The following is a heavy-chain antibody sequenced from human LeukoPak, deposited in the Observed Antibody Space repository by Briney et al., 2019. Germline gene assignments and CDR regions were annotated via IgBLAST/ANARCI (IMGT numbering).Heavy chain of an antibody. Sequence: SETPSLTCTVSGGSISGYFWSWIRQPPGKGLEWIGFIYYSGSTNYNPSLKSRVTISIDTSKNQFSLRLSSVTAADTAVYYCARYSSGGDYFDHWGQGTLVTVSS. J-gene: IGHJ4*02. CDR2: IYYSGST. D-gene: IGHD6-19*01. V-gene: IGHV4-59*08. CDR3: ARYSSGGDYFDH. CDR1: GGSISGYF.